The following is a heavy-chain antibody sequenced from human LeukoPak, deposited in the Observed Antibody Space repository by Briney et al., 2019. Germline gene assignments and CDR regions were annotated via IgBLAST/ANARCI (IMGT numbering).Heavy chain of an antibody. V-gene: IGHV3-74*01. D-gene: IGHD6-19*01. Sequence: PGGSLRLSCAASGFTFSSYWMHWVRQAPGKGLMWVSRISSDGSRTSYADSVKGRFTISRDNAKNTLYLQMNSPRVEDTAVYYCARAPEAGLYYFDNWGQGTLVTVSS. CDR1: GFTFSSYW. J-gene: IGHJ4*02. CDR2: ISSDGSRT. CDR3: ARAPEAGLYYFDN.